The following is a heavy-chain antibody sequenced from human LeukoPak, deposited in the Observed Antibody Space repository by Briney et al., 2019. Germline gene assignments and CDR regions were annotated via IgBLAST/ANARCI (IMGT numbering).Heavy chain of an antibody. J-gene: IGHJ4*02. V-gene: IGHV4-31*03. Sequence: SETLSLTCTVSGGSISSGGYYWSWIRQHPGKGLEWIGYIYYSGSTYYNPSLKSRVTISVDTSKNQFSLNLSSVPAADTAVYYSARDTGEYSPDYWGQGTLVTVSS. CDR1: GGSISSGGYY. D-gene: IGHD1-14*01. CDR3: ARDTGEYSPDY. CDR2: IYYSGST.